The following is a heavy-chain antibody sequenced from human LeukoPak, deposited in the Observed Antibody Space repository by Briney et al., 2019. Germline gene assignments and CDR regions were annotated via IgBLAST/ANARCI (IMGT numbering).Heavy chain of an antibody. CDR2: IKTDGSFT. Sequence: GGSLRLSCAASGFTFSSYWMHWVRQAPGKGLVWVSRIKTDGSFTSYADSVKGRFTISRDNAKNTLYLQMNSLRAEDTAVYYCARDIVVVPAARYFDYWGQGTLVTVSS. CDR1: GFTFSSYW. V-gene: IGHV3-74*01. CDR3: ARDIVVVPAARYFDY. D-gene: IGHD2-2*01. J-gene: IGHJ4*02.